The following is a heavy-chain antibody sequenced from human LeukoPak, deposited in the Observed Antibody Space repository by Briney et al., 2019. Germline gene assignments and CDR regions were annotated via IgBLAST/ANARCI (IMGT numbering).Heavy chain of an antibody. CDR1: GITLSNYG. CDR3: AKRGVVIRVILVGFHKEAYYFDS. V-gene: IGHV3-23*01. CDR2: ISASGGGA. J-gene: IGHJ4*02. Sequence: GGSLRLSCAVSGITLSNYGMSWVRQAPGKGLEWVAGISASGGGANYADSVKGRFTISRANPKNTLYLQMNSLRAEDTAVYFCAKRGVVIRVILVGFHKEAYYFDSWGQGALVTVSS. D-gene: IGHD3-22*01.